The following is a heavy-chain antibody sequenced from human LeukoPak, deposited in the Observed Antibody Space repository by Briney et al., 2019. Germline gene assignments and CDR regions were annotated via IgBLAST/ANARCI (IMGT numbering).Heavy chain of an antibody. CDR1: GYTFTSYD. Sequence: ASVKVSCKASGYTFTSYDINWVRQATGQGLEWMGWTNPNSGNTGYAQKFQGRVTMTRNTSISTAYMELSSLRSEDTAVYYCARPKTRITIFGVVIGSPWFDPWGQGTLVTVSS. D-gene: IGHD3-3*01. CDR3: ARPKTRITIFGVVIGSPWFDP. CDR2: TNPNSGNT. V-gene: IGHV1-8*01. J-gene: IGHJ5*02.